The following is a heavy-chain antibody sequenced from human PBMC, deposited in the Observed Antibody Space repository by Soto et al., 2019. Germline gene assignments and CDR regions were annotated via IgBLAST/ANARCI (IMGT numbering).Heavy chain of an antibody. CDR1: GFTFSTYA. D-gene: IGHD1-1*01. CDR3: AKGQPATVTYFDS. CDR2: ISGSGGTT. Sequence: HPGGSLRLSCAASGFTFSTYAMSWVRQAPGKGLEWVSGISGSGGTTYYADSVKGRFTISRDKSKSMLYLQMNGLRAEDTAVYYCAKGQPATVTYFDSWGQGTLVTVSS. V-gene: IGHV3-23*01. J-gene: IGHJ4*02.